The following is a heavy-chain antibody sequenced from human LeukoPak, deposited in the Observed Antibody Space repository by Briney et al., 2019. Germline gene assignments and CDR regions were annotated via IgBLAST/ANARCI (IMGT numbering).Heavy chain of an antibody. CDR1: GGSISSGAYY. J-gene: IGHJ2*01. D-gene: IGHD4-17*01. Sequence: SQTLSLTCTVSGGSISSGAYYWSWIRQHPGKGLEWIGYIYYSGRTYYTPSLKSRVTISVDTSKNQFSLKLSSVTAADTAVYYCGRGAVTSNWYFDLWGRCTLVTVSS. CDR2: IYYSGRT. CDR3: GRGAVTSNWYFDL. V-gene: IGHV4-31*03.